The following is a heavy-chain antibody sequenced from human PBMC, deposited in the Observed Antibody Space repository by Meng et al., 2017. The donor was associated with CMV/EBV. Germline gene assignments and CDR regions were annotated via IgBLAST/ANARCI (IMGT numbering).Heavy chain of an antibody. CDR3: ARGFNDFWSGYYYNWFDP. CDR2: MNPNSGNT. J-gene: IGHJ5*02. D-gene: IGHD3-3*01. V-gene: IGHV1-8*03. Sequence: ASVKVSCKASGYTFTSYDINWVRQATGQGLEWMGWMNPNSGNTGYAQKFQGRVTITRNTSISTAYKELSSLRSEDTAVYYCARGFNDFWSGYYYNWFDPWGQGTLVTVSS. CDR1: GYTFTSYD.